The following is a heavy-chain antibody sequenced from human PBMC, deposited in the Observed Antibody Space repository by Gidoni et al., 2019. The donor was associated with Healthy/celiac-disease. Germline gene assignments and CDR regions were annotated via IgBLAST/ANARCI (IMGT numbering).Heavy chain of an antibody. CDR1: GFPFDDYA. D-gene: IGHD5-12*01. Sequence: EVQLVESGGGLVQPGRSLRLSCAASGFPFDDYAMPWVRQAPGKGLKCVSGISWNSGSIGYADSVKGRFTISRDNAKNSLYLQMNSLRAEDTALYYCAKDRRRDGYNFIHWGQGTLVTVSS. CDR2: ISWNSGSI. V-gene: IGHV3-9*01. J-gene: IGHJ4*02. CDR3: AKDRRRDGYNFIH.